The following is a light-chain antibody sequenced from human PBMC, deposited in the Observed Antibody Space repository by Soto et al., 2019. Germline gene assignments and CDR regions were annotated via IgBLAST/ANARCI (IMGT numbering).Light chain of an antibody. CDR2: GAS. Sequence: EIVITQSPATLSVSPGERATLSCRASQSVSSNLAWYQQKPGQAPRLLIYGASTRATGIPARFSGSGSGTEFTLTISSRQSEDFAVYYCHEYNNCPSFGQVNKVEI. J-gene: IGKJ1*01. CDR3: HEYNNCPS. V-gene: IGKV3-15*01. CDR1: QSVSSN.